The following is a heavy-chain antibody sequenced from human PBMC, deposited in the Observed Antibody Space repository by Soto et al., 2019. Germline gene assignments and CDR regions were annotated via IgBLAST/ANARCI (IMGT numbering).Heavy chain of an antibody. CDR1: GFTFSSYG. Sequence: PGGSLRLSCAASGFTFSSYGMHWVRQAPGKGLEWVAVISYDGSNKYYTDSVKGRFTISRDNSKNTLYLQMTGLRAEDTAEYYCAKDQGGGKYNYGTTHYWGQGTLVTVSS. D-gene: IGHD5-18*01. V-gene: IGHV3-30*18. CDR2: ISYDGSNK. CDR3: AKDQGGGKYNYGTTHY. J-gene: IGHJ4*02.